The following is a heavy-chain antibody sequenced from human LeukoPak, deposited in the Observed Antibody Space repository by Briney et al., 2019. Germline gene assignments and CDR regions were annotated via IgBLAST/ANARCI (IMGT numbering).Heavy chain of an antibody. Sequence: DSVKVSCKASGYTFTSYDINWVRQATGQGLEWMGWMNPNSGNTGYAQKFQGRVTMTRNTSISTAYMELSSLRSEDTAVYYCARRYYYGSGSYYPNDYWGQGTLVTVSS. CDR1: GYTFTSYD. CDR3: ARRYYYGSGSYYPNDY. J-gene: IGHJ4*02. V-gene: IGHV1-8*01. CDR2: MNPNSGNT. D-gene: IGHD3-10*01.